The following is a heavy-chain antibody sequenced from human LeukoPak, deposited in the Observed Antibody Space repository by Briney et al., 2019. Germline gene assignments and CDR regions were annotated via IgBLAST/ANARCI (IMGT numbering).Heavy chain of an antibody. D-gene: IGHD3-3*01. CDR3: ACDFWSGVEGWFDP. Sequence: PGGSLRLSCAASGLSVSSNYMSWVRQAPGKGLEWVSVLYSDGTTYYADSVKGRFTISRDNAKNSLYLQMNSLRAEDTAVYYCACDFWSGVEGWFDPWGQGTLVTVSS. V-gene: IGHV3-66*01. J-gene: IGHJ5*02. CDR2: LYSDGTT. CDR1: GLSVSSNY.